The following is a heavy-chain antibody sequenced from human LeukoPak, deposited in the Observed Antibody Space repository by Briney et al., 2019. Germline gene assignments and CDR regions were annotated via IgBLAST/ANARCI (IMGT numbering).Heavy chain of an antibody. CDR2: IYYSGST. J-gene: IGHJ5*02. Sequence: SETLSLTCTVSGGSISSSSYYWGWIRQPPGKGLEWIGSIYYSGSTYYNPSLKSRVTISVDTSKNQFSLKLSSVTAADTAVYYCASGRGAPNYYGSGSYPRYWFDPWGQGTLVTVSS. CDR3: ASGRGAPNYYGSGSYPRYWFDP. D-gene: IGHD3-10*01. CDR1: GGSISSSSYY. V-gene: IGHV4-39*07.